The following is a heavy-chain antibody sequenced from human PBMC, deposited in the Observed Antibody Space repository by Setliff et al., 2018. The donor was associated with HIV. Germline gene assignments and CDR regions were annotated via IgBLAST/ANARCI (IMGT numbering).Heavy chain of an antibody. CDR1: GYTFTSYY. CDR2: INPSGGST. CDR3: ARVFEGVVRGVYSDY. J-gene: IGHJ4*02. Sequence: ASVKVSCKASGYTFTSYYMHWVRQAPGQGLEWMGIINPSGGSTSYAQKFQGRVTVTRDTSTSTVYMELSSLRSEDTAVYYCARVFEGVVRGVYSDYWGQGTLVTVSS. D-gene: IGHD3-10*01. V-gene: IGHV1-46*01.